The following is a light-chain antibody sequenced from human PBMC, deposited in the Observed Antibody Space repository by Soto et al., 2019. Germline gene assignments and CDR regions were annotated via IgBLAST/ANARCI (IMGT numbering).Light chain of an antibody. Sequence: EIVLTQSPATLSLSPGARAALSCRASQSVSSYLAWYQQKPGQAPRLLIYDASNRATGIPARFSGSGSGTDFTLTISSLQSEDFAVYYCQQRSSWPLTFGGGTKVDIK. CDR3: QQRSSWPLT. CDR2: DAS. V-gene: IGKV3-11*01. CDR1: QSVSSY. J-gene: IGKJ4*01.